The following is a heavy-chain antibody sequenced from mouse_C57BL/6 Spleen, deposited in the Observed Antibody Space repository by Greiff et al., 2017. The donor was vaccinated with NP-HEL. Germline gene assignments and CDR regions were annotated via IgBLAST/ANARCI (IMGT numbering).Heavy chain of an antibody. CDR2: IDPSDSYT. V-gene: IGHV1-59*01. CDR3: ARSGDYDSWFAY. CDR1: GYTFTSYW. J-gene: IGHJ3*01. Sequence: QVQLQQPGAELVRPGTSVKLSCKASGYTFTSYWMHWVKQRPGQGLEWIGVIDPSDSYTNYNQKFMGKATLTVDTSSSTAYMQLSSLTSEDSAVYYCARSGDYDSWFAYWGQGTLVTVSA. D-gene: IGHD2-4*01.